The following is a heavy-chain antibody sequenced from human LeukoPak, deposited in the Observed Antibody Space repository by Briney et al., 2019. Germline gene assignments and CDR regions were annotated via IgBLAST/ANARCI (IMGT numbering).Heavy chain of an antibody. D-gene: IGHD5-12*01. V-gene: IGHV3-48*03. CDR2: ISDNSRTI. J-gene: IGHJ4*02. Sequence: GGSLRLSCAASGFTFSSYEMNWVRQAPGQGLEWVSYISDNSRTIYYADSVKGRFTISRDNAKNSLYLQMNSLRADDTAVYYCAGDSGYSGYDLAFWGQGTLVTVSS. CDR1: GFTFSSYE. CDR3: AGDSGYSGYDLAF.